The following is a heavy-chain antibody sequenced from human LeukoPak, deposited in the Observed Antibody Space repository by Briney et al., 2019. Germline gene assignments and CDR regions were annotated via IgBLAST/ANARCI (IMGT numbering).Heavy chain of an antibody. CDR1: GFTFSHYA. J-gene: IGHJ5*02. CDR2: ISYDGSNK. D-gene: IGHD6-19*01. Sequence: GGSLRLSCAASGFTFSHYAIHWVRQAPGKGLEWVAVISYDGSNKLYADSVKGRFTTSRDNSKNTLYLQMNSLRAEDTAVYYCAKSKGDSSGWGFDPWGQGTLVTVSS. V-gene: IGHV3-30-3*01. CDR3: AKSKGDSSGWGFDP.